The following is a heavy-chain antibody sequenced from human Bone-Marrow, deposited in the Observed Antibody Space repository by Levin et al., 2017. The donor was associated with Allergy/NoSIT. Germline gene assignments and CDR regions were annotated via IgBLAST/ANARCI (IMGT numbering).Heavy chain of an antibody. Sequence: LSLTCAASGFTFSTSAMSWVRQAPGKGPEWVSAISASGGTTHYADSVRGRFVISRDNSKSTMYLQMNSLRAEDSALYYCSKLEMDSDFWSGYPPYYFAYWGQGSQVTVSS. D-gene: IGHD3-3*01. CDR1: GFTFSTSA. CDR3: SKLEMDSDFWSGYPPYYFAY. V-gene: IGHV3-23*01. J-gene: IGHJ4*02. CDR2: ISASGGTT.